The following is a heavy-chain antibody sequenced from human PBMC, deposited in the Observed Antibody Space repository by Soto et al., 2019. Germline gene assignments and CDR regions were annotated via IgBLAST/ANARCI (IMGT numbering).Heavy chain of an antibody. J-gene: IGHJ2*01. CDR3: ARLSDRDDYGDYLSEGYFDL. V-gene: IGHV1-18*01. D-gene: IGHD4-17*01. CDR2: ISAYNGNT. Sequence: QVQLVQSGAEVKKPGASVKVSCKASGYTFTSYRISWVRQAPGQGLEWMGWISAYNGNTNYAQKLQGRVTMTTDTSTSTAYMELRSLRSDDTAVYYCARLSDRDDYGDYLSEGYFDLWGRGTLVTVSS. CDR1: GYTFTSYR.